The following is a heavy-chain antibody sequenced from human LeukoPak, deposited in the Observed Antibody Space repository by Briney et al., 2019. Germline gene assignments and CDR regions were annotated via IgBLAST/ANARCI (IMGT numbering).Heavy chain of an antibody. CDR3: ARSYCSSTSCYAVGAFDI. J-gene: IGHJ3*02. CDR2: IYYSGST. Sequence: SETLSLTCTVSGGYISSSSYYWGWIRQPPGKGLEWIGSIYYSGSTYYNPSLQSRVTISVDTPKNQFSLKSSSVTAADTAVYYCARSYCSSTSCYAVGAFDIWGQGTMVTVSS. V-gene: IGHV4-39*01. D-gene: IGHD2-2*01. CDR1: GGYISSSSYY.